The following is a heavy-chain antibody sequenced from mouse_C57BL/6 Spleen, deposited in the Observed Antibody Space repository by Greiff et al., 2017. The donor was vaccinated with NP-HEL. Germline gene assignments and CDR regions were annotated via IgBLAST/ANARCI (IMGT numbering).Heavy chain of an antibody. CDR3: ARGNSSGPFDY. V-gene: IGHV3-1*01. J-gene: IGHJ2*01. CDR1: GYSITSGYD. CDR2: ISYSGST. Sequence: DVKLVESGPGMVKPSQSLSLTCTVTGYSITSGYDWHWIRHFPGNKLEWMGYISYSGSTNYNPSLKSRISITHDTSKNHFFLKLNSVTTEDTATYYCARGNSSGPFDYWGQGTTLTVSS. D-gene: IGHD3-2*02.